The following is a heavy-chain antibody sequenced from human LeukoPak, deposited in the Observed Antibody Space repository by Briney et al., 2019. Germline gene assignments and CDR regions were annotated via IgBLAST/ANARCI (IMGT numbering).Heavy chain of an antibody. Sequence: GGSLRLSCAASGFTFSSYAMSWVRQAPGKGLEWDSAISGSGGSTYYADSVKGRFTISRDNSKNTLYLQMNSLRAEDTAVYYCATSYYYDSSGYYLWDYWGQGTLVTVSS. CDR2: ISGSGGST. J-gene: IGHJ4*02. CDR1: GFTFSSYA. D-gene: IGHD3-22*01. V-gene: IGHV3-23*01. CDR3: ATSYYYDSSGYYLWDY.